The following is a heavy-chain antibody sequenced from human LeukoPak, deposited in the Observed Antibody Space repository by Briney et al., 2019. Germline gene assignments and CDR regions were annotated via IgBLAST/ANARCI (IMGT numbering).Heavy chain of an antibody. CDR3: AKDFSKYYDIWTGPAVDGSWFDP. Sequence: GGSLTLSCSVLVLTFNRFAMRWPRQAPGKGLEWVSPKSGSGGSTYYAHSVKGRFPIYRDSSKITLYLQMNSLRAEDTAVYYGAKDFSKYYDIWTGPAVDGSWFDPWGQGTLVTVSS. CDR1: VLTFNRFA. J-gene: IGHJ5*02. D-gene: IGHD3-9*01. V-gene: IGHV3-23*01. CDR2: KSGSGGST.